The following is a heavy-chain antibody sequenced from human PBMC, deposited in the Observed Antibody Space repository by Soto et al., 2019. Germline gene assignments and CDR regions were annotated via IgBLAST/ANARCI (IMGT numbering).Heavy chain of an antibody. CDR3: ASRKNDDFRTGDYTSDNW. CDR1: GASVSSGSYY. J-gene: IGHJ5*01. Sequence: LSLTCTVSGASVSSGSYYWHWIRQSPGKGLEWLGYIFYTGSTKYNPSLNSRVTMLLDTSQNHFSLKLTSVTAADTAVYFCASRKNDDFRTGDYTSDNW. D-gene: IGHD3-3*01. V-gene: IGHV4-61*03. CDR2: IFYTGST.